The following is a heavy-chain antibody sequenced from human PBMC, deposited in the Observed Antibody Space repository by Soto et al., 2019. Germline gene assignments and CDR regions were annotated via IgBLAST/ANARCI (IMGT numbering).Heavy chain of an antibody. CDR1: GFTFSSYG. J-gene: IGHJ4*02. CDR3: AKSLVGATKGFDY. Sequence: GGSLRLSCAASGFTFSSYGMHWVRQAPGKGLEWVAVISYDGSNKYYADSVKGRFTISRDNSKNTLYLQMNSLRAEDTAVYYCAKSLVGATKGFDYCGEGTMVTV. CDR2: ISYDGSNK. V-gene: IGHV3-30*18. D-gene: IGHD1-26*01.